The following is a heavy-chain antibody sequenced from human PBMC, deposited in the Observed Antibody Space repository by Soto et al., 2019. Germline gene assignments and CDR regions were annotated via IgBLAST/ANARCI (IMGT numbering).Heavy chain of an antibody. CDR1: GGSISSSSYY. CDR2: IYYSGST. CDR3: ARQWGSSWYVLFDY. J-gene: IGHJ4*02. V-gene: IGHV4-39*01. Sequence: QLQLQESGPGLVKPSETLSLTCTVSGGSISSSSYYWGWIRQPPGKGLEWIGSIYYSGSTYYNPSLKSRVTISVDTSKNQFSLKLSSVTAADTAVYYCARQWGSSWYVLFDYWGQGTLVTVSS. D-gene: IGHD6-13*01.